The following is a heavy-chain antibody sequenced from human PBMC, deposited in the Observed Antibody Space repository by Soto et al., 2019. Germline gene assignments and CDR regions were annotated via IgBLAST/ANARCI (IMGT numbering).Heavy chain of an antibody. V-gene: IGHV4-39*01. CDR1: GGSVTNSSYY. Sequence: SETLSLTCTFSGGSVTNSSYYWGLIRQSPGKGLEWIGSVYYRGRSYSKSSVKSRVTISVDTSKNRFSLSLNSVTASDTAVYFCVSQRTTVPTQAYFDYWGPGALVTVSS. CDR3: VSQRTTVPTQAYFDY. D-gene: IGHD4-17*01. J-gene: IGHJ4*02. CDR2: VYYRGRS.